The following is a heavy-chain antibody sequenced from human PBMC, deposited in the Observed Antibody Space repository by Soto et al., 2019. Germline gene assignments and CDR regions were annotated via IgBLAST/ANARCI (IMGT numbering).Heavy chain of an antibody. V-gene: IGHV3-11*01. CDR1: GFTFSDYY. D-gene: IGHD3-16*02. CDR3: ARGGDYIWGSYRYDAFDI. CDR2: ISSSGSTI. J-gene: IGHJ3*02. Sequence: GGSLRLSCAASGFTFSDYYMSWIRQAPGKGLEWVSYISSSGSTIYYADSVKGRFTISRDNAKNSLYLQMNSLRAEDTAVYYCARGGDYIWGSYRYDAFDIWGQGTMVTVSS.